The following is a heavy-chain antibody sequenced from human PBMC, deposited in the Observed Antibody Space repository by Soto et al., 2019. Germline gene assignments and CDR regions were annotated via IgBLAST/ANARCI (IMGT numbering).Heavy chain of an antibody. J-gene: IGHJ5*01. CDR2: INAGNGNT. Sequence: ASVKVSCKASGYTFSNYGIHWVRQAPGQRLEWMGLINAGNGNTKYSQKFQGRVTLTTDTSASTAYMELRSLRSDDTAVYYCARGTIFGVVNGWFDSWGQGTLVTVSS. CDR1: GYTFSNYG. CDR3: ARGTIFGVVNGWFDS. D-gene: IGHD3-3*01. V-gene: IGHV1-3*01.